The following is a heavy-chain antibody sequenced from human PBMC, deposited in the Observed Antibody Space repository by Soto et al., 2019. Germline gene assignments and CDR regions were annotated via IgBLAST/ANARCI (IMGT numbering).Heavy chain of an antibody. CDR3: AREPPADGYKPHYFDY. V-gene: IGHV6-1*01. CDR1: GDSVSSNSAA. CDR2: TYYRSKWYN. J-gene: IGHJ4*02. D-gene: IGHD5-12*01. Sequence: PSQTLSLTCAISGDSVSSNSAAWNWIRQSPSRGLEWLGRTYYRSKWYNDYAVSVNSRITISTGTSKSQFCLQLNSVTHEDTAVYYCAREPPADGYKPHYFDYWGQGTLVTASS.